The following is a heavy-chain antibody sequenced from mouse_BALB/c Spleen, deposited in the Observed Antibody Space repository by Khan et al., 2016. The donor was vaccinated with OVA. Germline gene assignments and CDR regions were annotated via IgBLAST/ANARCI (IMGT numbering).Heavy chain of an antibody. CDR2: IRSGGNT. V-gene: IGHV2-2*01. D-gene: IGHD2-14*01. Sequence: QVQLKQSGPGLVRPSQTLSITCTVTGFSLITYGVHWIRQSPGKGLEWLGVIRSGGNTDSNAAFISRLSITKANSKSQVFFKMNSLQADDTAIYYCARNSYMYDFTYWGQGTLVTVSA. J-gene: IGHJ3*01. CDR3: ARNSYMYDFTY. CDR1: GFSLITYG.